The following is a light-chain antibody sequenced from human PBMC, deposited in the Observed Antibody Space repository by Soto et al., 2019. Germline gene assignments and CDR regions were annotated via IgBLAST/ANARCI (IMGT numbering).Light chain of an antibody. Sequence: QSVLTQPASVSGSPGQSITISCTGTSSDVGGYNYVSWYQHHPGKAPKRMIHDVSNRPSGVSNRFSGSKSGNTASLTISGLQAEDESEYSCSSYIPNNSTYVFGTGTKVTVL. CDR1: SSDVGGYNY. V-gene: IGLV2-14*03. CDR3: SSYIPNNSTYV. CDR2: DVS. J-gene: IGLJ1*01.